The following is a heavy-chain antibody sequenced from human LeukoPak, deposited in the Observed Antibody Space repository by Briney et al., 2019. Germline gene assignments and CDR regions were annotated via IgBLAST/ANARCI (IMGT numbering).Heavy chain of an antibody. V-gene: IGHV3-64*01. CDR1: GFTFSTCA. D-gene: IGHD2-8*01. CDR3: AREVYAGNWFDP. Sequence: PGGSLRLSCAASGFTFSTCAMHWVRQAPGKGLEYVAAISGNGDSTYYENSVKGRFTISRDNSKNTLYLQMGSLRPEDMAVYYCAREVYAGNWFDPWGQGTLVTVSS. CDR2: ISGNGDST. J-gene: IGHJ5*02.